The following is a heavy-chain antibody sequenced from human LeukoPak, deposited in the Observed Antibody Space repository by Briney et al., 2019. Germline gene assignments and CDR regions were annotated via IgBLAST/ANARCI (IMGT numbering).Heavy chain of an antibody. Sequence: PSETLSLTCTVSGGSISSSSYYWGWIRQPPGKGLEWIGSIYYSGSTYYNPSLKSRVTISVDTSKNQFSLKLSSVTAADTAVYYCARGRPEGDSSGYWYYFDYWGQGTLVTVSS. V-gene: IGHV4-39*07. D-gene: IGHD3-22*01. CDR1: GGSISSSSYY. CDR3: ARGRPEGDSSGYWYYFDY. CDR2: IYYSGST. J-gene: IGHJ4*02.